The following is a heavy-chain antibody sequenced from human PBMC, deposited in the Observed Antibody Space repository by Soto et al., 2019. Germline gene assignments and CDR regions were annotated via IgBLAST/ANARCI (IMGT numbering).Heavy chain of an antibody. J-gene: IGHJ4*02. CDR2: ISSSGNS. CDR3: VWRLTSIYSYFDS. CDR1: GDSISSGTHY. V-gene: IGHV4-31*03. D-gene: IGHD4-4*01. Sequence: TSETLSLTCTVSGDSISSGTHYWNWIRQHPGKGLEWIGYISSSGNSYYSPSLKSRVFRSVDTSKNLFSLKLGSVTAADTAIYYCVWRLTSIYSYFDSWGQGTQVTVSS.